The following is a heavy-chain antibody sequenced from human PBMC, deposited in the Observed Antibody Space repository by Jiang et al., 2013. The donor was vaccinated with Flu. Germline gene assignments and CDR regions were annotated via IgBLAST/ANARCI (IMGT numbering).Heavy chain of an antibody. D-gene: IGHD6-19*01. CDR1: GGSFSDSF. V-gene: IGHV4-34*01. CDR2: INHNGDT. CDR3: ARQIGYSSGWYYFDY. J-gene: IGHJ4*02. Sequence: LLKPSETLSLTCAVYGGSFSDSFWSWIRQSPEKGLEWLGEINHNGDTNYNPSLKSRVTISVDTSKNQFSLKLSSVTAADTAVYYCARQIGYSSGWYYFDYWGQGTLVTVSS.